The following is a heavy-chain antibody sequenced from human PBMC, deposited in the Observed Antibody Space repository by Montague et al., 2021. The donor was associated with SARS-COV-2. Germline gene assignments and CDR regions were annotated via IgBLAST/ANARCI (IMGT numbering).Heavy chain of an antibody. CDR2: IHWDDDR. D-gene: IGHD2-15*01. Sequence: PALVKPTQTLTLTCTFSGFSLTSTGVAVGWIRQPPGKALEWLALIHWDDDRPYTPSLENRLTVTKDIPKKQVVLTMTDMDPVDTATYHCAPGWFYFDHWGQGIEVTVSS. V-gene: IGHV2-5*02. J-gene: IGHJ4*02. CDR1: GFSLTSTGVA. CDR3: APGWFYFDH.